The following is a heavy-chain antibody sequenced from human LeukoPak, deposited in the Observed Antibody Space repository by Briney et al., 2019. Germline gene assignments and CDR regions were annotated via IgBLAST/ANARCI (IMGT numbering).Heavy chain of an antibody. D-gene: IGHD5-24*01. CDR1: GGSFSGYY. Sequence: PSETLSLTCAVYGGSFSGYYWSWIRQPPGKGLEWIGEINHSGSTNYNPSLKSRVTISVDTSKNQFSLKLSSVTAADTAVYYCARQGSDVEMATIPAFDYWGQGTLVTVSS. CDR2: INHSGST. V-gene: IGHV4-34*01. CDR3: ARQGSDVEMATIPAFDY. J-gene: IGHJ4*02.